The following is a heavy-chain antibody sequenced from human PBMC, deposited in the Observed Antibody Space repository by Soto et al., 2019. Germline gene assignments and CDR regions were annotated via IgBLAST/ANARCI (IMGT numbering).Heavy chain of an antibody. CDR3: ARDALSGVLHYYYYGMDV. D-gene: IGHD3-3*01. V-gene: IGHV4-31*03. CDR1: GGSISSGGYY. CDR2: IYYSGST. Sequence: QVQLQESGPGLVKPSQTLSLTCTVSGGSISSGGYYWSWIRQHPGKGLEWIGYIYYSGSTYYNPSLKSRVTTSVDTSMNQFSMKLSSVTAADTAVYYCARDALSGVLHYYYYGMDVWGQGTTVTVSS. J-gene: IGHJ6*02.